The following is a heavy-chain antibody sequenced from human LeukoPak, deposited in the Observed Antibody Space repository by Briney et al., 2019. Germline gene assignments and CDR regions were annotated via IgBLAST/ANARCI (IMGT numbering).Heavy chain of an antibody. CDR3: ASDPLSYGSGGYFDY. D-gene: IGHD3-10*01. CDR1: GFIFSSYW. Sequence: GGSLRLSCAASGFIFSSYWMSWVRQAPGKGLEWVANIKQDGSEKYYVDSVKGRFTISRDNAKNSLYLQMNSLRAEDTAVYYCASDPLSYGSGGYFDYWGQGTLVTVSS. CDR2: IKQDGSEK. V-gene: IGHV3-7*01. J-gene: IGHJ4*02.